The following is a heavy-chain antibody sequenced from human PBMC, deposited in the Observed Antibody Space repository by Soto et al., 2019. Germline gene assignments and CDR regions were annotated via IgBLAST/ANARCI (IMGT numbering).Heavy chain of an antibody. CDR3: VEGWNDF. J-gene: IGHJ4*02. CDR1: GFMFSSAW. Sequence: EVQVVESGGDLVEPGGSLRLSCETSGFMFSSAWMSWVRQAPGKGLEWVARIKSKKDGGARDYAAPVNGRFSISRDDSKSTGYLQMNSLRAEDTALYYCVEGWNDFWGQGTLVTVSS. V-gene: IGHV3-15*01. D-gene: IGHD1-1*01. CDR2: IKSKKDGGAR.